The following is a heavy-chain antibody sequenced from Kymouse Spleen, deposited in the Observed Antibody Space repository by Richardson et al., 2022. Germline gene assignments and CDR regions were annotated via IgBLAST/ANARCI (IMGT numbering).Heavy chain of an antibody. Sequence: EVQLVESGGGLVQPGGSLRLSCAASGFTFSSYAMSWVRQAPGKGLEWVSAISGSGGSTYYADSVKGRFTISRDNSKNTLYLQMNSLRAEDTAVYYCAKDQRITMVRGVQSPDLWGRGTLVTVSS. CDR3: AKDQRITMVRGVQSPDL. J-gene: IGHJ2*01. CDR1: GFTFSSYA. V-gene: IGHV3-23*04. CDR2: ISGSGGST. D-gene: IGHD3-10*01.